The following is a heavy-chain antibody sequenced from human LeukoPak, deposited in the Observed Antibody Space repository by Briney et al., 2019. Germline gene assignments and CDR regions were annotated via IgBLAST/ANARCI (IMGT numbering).Heavy chain of an antibody. CDR3: TFNLGSGSYAFDI. Sequence: PSETLSLTCTVSGGSISSSNYYWGWIRQPPGKGLEWIGSLFYSGSTYYNPSLRSRVTISEDTSKNQFSLKLSSVTAADTAVYFCTFNLGSGSYAFDIWGQGTMVTVS. CDR2: LFYSGST. V-gene: IGHV4-39*07. D-gene: IGHD3-10*01. CDR1: GGSISSSNYY. J-gene: IGHJ3*02.